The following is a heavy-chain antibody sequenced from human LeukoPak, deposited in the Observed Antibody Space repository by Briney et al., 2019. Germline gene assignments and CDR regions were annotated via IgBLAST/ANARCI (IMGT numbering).Heavy chain of an antibody. Sequence: SETLSLTCTVSGGSISSYYWSWIRQPPGRGLEWIGYIHYSGSTNYNPSLKNRVTISVDPSKNQFSLRLSSVTAADTAVYYCARAGGDTTMAVDLDYWGQGTLVTVSS. J-gene: IGHJ4*02. V-gene: IGHV4-59*01. D-gene: IGHD5-18*01. CDR2: IHYSGST. CDR1: GGSISSYY. CDR3: ARAGGDTTMAVDLDY.